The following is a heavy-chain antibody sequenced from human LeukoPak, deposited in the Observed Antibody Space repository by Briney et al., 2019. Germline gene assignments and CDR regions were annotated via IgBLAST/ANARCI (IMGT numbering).Heavy chain of an antibody. V-gene: IGHV4-59*01. CDR3: ARGRVGSSWVNFDY. Sequence: SETLSLTCTVSGGSISSYYWSWIRQPPGKGLEWIGYIYYSGSANYNPSLKSRVTISVDTSKNQFSLKLSSVTAADTAVYYCARGRVGSSWVNFDYWGQGTLVTVSS. J-gene: IGHJ4*02. D-gene: IGHD6-13*01. CDR2: IYYSGSA. CDR1: GGSISSYY.